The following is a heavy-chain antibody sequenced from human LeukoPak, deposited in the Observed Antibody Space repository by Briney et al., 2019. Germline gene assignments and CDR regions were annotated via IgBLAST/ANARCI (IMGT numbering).Heavy chain of an antibody. CDR3: ARDRAGYYLDY. CDR1: GGTFISYA. Sequence: SVKVSCKASGGTFISYAISWVRQAPGQGLEWMGRIIPIFGTANYAQKFQGRVTITTDESTSTAYMELSSLRSEDKAVYYCARDRAGYYLDYWGQGTLVTVSS. D-gene: IGHD3-9*01. V-gene: IGHV1-69*05. CDR2: IIPIFGTA. J-gene: IGHJ4*02.